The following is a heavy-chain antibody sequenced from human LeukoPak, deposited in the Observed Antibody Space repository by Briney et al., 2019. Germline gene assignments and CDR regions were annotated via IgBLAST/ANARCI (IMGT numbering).Heavy chain of an antibody. D-gene: IGHD6-19*01. J-gene: IGHJ4*02. V-gene: IGHV4-59*02. CDR2: IYYSGST. Sequence: SETLSLTRSVSGDSVSSTYWSWARQPPGKGLEWIGYIYYSGSTNYNPSLKSRVTISVDTSKNQFSLKLSSVTAADTAVYYCARVESSGRIDYWGQGTLVTVSS. CDR1: GDSVSSTY. CDR3: ARVESSGRIDY.